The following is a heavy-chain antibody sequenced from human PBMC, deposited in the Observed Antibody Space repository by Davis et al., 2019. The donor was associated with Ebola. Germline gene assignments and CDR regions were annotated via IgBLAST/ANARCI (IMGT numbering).Heavy chain of an antibody. V-gene: IGHV4-34*01. CDR1: GGSFSGYY. Sequence: SETLSLTCAVYGGSFSGYYWSWIRQPPGKGLEWIGEINHSGSTNYNPSLKSRVTISVDTSKNQFSLKLSSVTAADTAVYYCARGGPWRSYYFDYWGQGTLVTVSS. J-gene: IGHJ4*02. D-gene: IGHD1-1*01. CDR3: ARGGPWRSYYFDY. CDR2: INHSGST.